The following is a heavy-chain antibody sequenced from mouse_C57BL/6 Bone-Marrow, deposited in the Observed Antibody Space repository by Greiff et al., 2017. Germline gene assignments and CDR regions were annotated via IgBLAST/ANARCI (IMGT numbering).Heavy chain of an antibody. D-gene: IGHD1-2*01. V-gene: IGHV1-69*01. CDR1: GYTFTSYW. CDR2: FDPSDSST. CDR3: ARGGGYYGLFDY. Sequence: QVQLKQPGAELVMPGASVKLSCKASGYTFTSYWMHWVKQRPGQGLEWIGGFDPSDSSTNYNQKFKGKSTLTVAKSSSTAYMQLSSLTSEDSAVYYCARGGGYYGLFDYWGQGTTLTVSA. J-gene: IGHJ2*01.